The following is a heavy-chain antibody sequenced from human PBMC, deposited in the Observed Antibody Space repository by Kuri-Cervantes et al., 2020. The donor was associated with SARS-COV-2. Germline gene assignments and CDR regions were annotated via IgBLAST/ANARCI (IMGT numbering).Heavy chain of an antibody. CDR1: GFTFDDYA. CDR2: ISWNSGSI. CDR3: ARPRWYYYGMDV. D-gene: IGHD4-23*01. V-gene: IGHV3-9*01. Sequence: GGSLRLSCAASGFTFDDYAMHWVRQAPGKGLEWVSGISWNSGSIGYADSVKGRFTISRDNAKNSLYLQMNSLRAEDTAVYYCARPRWYYYGMDVWGQGTTVTVSS. J-gene: IGHJ6*02.